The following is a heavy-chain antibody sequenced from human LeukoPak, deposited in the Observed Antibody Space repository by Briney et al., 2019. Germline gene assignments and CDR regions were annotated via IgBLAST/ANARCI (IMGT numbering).Heavy chain of an antibody. Sequence: GGPLRLSCAASGFTFSDYWMHWVRHAPGKGLVWVSRINTDWSFTTYEDSVQGRLTISRVTAKNTLFLQMHSLRAADTAVFHCAREAKVGGALQYWGQGSLVTVSS. D-gene: IGHD1-26*01. CDR3: AREAKVGGALQY. CDR2: INTDWSFT. J-gene: IGHJ4*02. CDR1: GFTFSDYW. V-gene: IGHV3-74*03.